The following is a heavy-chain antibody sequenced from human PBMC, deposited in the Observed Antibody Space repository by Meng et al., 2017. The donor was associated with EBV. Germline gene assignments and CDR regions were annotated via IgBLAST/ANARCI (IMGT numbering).Heavy chain of an antibody. CDR1: GYTFPSYG. V-gene: IGHV1-18*01. CDR3: ARVGRITMVRGETLDP. Sequence: QVQLVQSGAEVKKPXASVKVSCKASGYTFPSYGISWVRQAPGQGLEWMGWISAYNGNTNYAQKLQGRVTMTTDTSTSTAYMELRSLRSDDTAVYYCARVGRITMVRGETLDPGGQGTLVTVSS. CDR2: ISAYNGNT. D-gene: IGHD3-10*01. J-gene: IGHJ5*02.